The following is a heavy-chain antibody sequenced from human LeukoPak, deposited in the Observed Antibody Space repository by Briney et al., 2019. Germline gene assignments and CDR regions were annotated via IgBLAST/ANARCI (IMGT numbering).Heavy chain of an antibody. J-gene: IGHJ4*02. D-gene: IGHD2-2*01. Sequence: SVKVSCKASGGTFSSYAISWVRQAPGQGLEWMGGIIPIFGTANYAQKLQGRVTMTTDTSTSTAYMELRSLRSDDTAVYYCARAPRWYQLLSFDYWGQGTLVTVSS. CDR1: GGTFSSYA. CDR3: ARAPRWYQLLSFDY. CDR2: IIPIFGTA. V-gene: IGHV1-69*05.